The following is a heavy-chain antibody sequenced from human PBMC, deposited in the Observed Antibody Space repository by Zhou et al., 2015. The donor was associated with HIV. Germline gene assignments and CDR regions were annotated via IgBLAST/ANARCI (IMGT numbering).Heavy chain of an antibody. J-gene: IGHJ6*03. Sequence: QVQLVQSGAEVKKPGSSVKVSCKASGGTFSSYAISWVRQAPGQGLEWMGGIIPIFGTANYAQKFQGRVTITADESTSTAYMELSSLRSEDTAVYYCASERTNYDFWSGYWNRGYYYYYYMDVWGKGTTVTVSS. D-gene: IGHD3-3*01. V-gene: IGHV1-69*01. CDR1: GGTFSSYA. CDR3: ASERTNYDFWSGYWNRGYYYYYYMDV. CDR2: IIPIFGTA.